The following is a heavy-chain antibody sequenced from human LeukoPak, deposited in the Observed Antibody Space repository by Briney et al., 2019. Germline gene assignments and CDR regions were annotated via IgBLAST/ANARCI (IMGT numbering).Heavy chain of an antibody. V-gene: IGHV1-18*01. J-gene: IGHJ6*02. Sequence: GASVKVSCKASGYTFSNYHIGWVRQAPGQGLEWMGWISAYNGNTKYAQNPQGRVTMTTDTSTSTAYMELRSLRPDDTAVYYCARVRSSSSPDYYYYGLDVWGQGTTVTVSS. CDR1: GYTFSNYH. CDR3: ARVRSSSSPDYYYYGLDV. CDR2: ISAYNGNT. D-gene: IGHD6-6*01.